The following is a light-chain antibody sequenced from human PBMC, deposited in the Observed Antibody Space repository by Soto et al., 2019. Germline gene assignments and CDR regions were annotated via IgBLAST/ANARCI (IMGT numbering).Light chain of an antibody. Sequence: EIVMTQSPATLSVSPGERTTLSCRASQSVSSNLAWYRQKPGQAPSLLIYGASTRATGIPARFSGSGSGTEFTLTISSLQSEDFAVYYCQQYNNWPQTFGQGTKVDIK. CDR2: GAS. J-gene: IGKJ1*01. CDR3: QQYNNWPQT. CDR1: QSVSSN. V-gene: IGKV3-15*01.